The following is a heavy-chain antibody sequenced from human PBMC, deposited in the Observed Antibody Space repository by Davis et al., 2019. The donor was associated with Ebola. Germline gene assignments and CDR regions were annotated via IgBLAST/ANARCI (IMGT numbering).Heavy chain of an antibody. J-gene: IGHJ4*02. V-gene: IGHV3-7*03. CDR2: IKQDGSEK. Sequence: GESLKISCAASGFTFSSYWMSWVRQAPGKGLEWVANIKQDGSEKYYVDSVKGRFTISRDNAKNSLYLQMNSLRSEDTAVYYCARTGRYDSSGYSPGVIDYWGQGTLVTVSS. CDR1: GFTFSSYW. D-gene: IGHD3-22*01. CDR3: ARTGRYDSSGYSPGVIDY.